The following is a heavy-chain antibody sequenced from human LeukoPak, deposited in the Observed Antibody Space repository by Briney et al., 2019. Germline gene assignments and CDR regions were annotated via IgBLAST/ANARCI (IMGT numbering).Heavy chain of an antibody. CDR1: GDSISSNSYY. CDR2: IYYSGIT. J-gene: IGHJ6*03. V-gene: IGHV4-39*07. CDR3: ARGIVVVPAAIYYVDV. Sequence: PSETLSLTCTVSGDSISSNSYYWGWIRQPPGKGLEWIGSIYYSGITYYDPSLKSRVTISVDTSKNQFSLKLSSVTAADTAVYYCARGIVVVPAAIYYVDVWGKGTTVTVSS. D-gene: IGHD2-2*02.